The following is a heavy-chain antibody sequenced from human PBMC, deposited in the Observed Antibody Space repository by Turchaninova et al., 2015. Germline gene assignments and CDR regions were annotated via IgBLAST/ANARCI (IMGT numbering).Heavy chain of an antibody. V-gene: IGHV3-53*01. D-gene: IGHD3-22*01. J-gene: IGHJ3*02. CDR1: GFPGNSNY. CDR3: ARGGLYDSFDI. Sequence: EVQLVESGGGLIQPGGSLGLSGAASGFPGNSNYMSWVRQAAGKGLEWVSVMYSGGSTNYAVSVKGRFTMSRDNSKNTLYLEMNSLRAEDTAVYYCARGGLYDSFDIWGQGTMVTVSS. CDR2: MYSGGST.